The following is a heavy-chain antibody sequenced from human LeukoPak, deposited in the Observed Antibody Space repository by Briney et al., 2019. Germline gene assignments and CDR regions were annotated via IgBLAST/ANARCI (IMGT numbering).Heavy chain of an antibody. V-gene: IGHV3-23*01. CDR2: ISGSGGST. D-gene: IGHD3-22*01. Sequence: ARGSLRLSCAASGFTFSSYAMSWVRQAPGKGLEWVSAISGSGGSTYYADSVKGRFTISRDNSKNTLYLQMNSLRAEDTAVYYCAKGFTSSGYYYNYFDYWGQGTLVTVSS. CDR3: AKGFTSSGYYYNYFDY. J-gene: IGHJ4*02. CDR1: GFTFSSYA.